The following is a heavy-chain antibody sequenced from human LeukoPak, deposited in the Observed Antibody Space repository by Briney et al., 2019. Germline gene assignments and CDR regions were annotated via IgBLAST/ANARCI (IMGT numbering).Heavy chain of an antibody. J-gene: IGHJ4*02. CDR2: ISWNSGSI. D-gene: IGHD5-18*01. Sequence: PGGSLRLSCAASGFTFDDYAMHWVRQAPGKGLEWVSGISWNSGSIGYADSVKGRFTISRDNAKNSLYLQMNSLRAEDTALYYCAKGTAMVYWGQGTLVAVSS. CDR1: GFTFDDYA. CDR3: AKGTAMVY. V-gene: IGHV3-9*01.